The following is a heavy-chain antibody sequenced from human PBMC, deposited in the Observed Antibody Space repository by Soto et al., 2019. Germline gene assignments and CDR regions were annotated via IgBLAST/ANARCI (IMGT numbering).Heavy chain of an antibody. Sequence: QVQLQESGPGLVKPSETLSLTCTVSGGSISSYYWRWIRQPPGKGLEWIGYIYYRGSTNYNPSLKSRVTIPVDTSKNQFSLKLSSVTAADTAMYYCARFNWYFDLWGRGTLVTVSS. J-gene: IGHJ2*01. CDR1: GGSISSYY. CDR3: ARFNWYFDL. V-gene: IGHV4-59*01. CDR2: IYYRGST.